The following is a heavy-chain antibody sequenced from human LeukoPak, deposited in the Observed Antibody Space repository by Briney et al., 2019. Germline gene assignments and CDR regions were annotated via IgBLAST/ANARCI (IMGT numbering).Heavy chain of an antibody. J-gene: IGHJ4*02. CDR3: ARPHTSSWDFFDY. Sequence: SETLSLTCAVSGGSISNGSYYWGRIRQPPGKGLEWIGSIYWSGNTYYSPSLKRRVTISVDTSKNQFSLNLNSVTAADTAVYYCARPHTSSWDFFDYWGQGTLVTVSS. CDR2: IYWSGNT. D-gene: IGHD6-13*01. V-gene: IGHV4-39*01. CDR1: GGSISNGSYY.